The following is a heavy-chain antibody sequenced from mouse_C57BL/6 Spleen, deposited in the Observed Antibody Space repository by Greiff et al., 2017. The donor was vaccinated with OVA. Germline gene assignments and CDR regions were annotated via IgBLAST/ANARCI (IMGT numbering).Heavy chain of an antibody. J-gene: IGHJ1*03. D-gene: IGHD2-4*01. CDR1: GYTFTDYY. CDR2: INPNNGGT. CDR3: ARRGYYEYFDV. V-gene: IGHV1-26*01. Sequence: EVQLQQSGPELVKPGASVKISCKASGYTFTDYYMNWVKQSHGKSLEWIGDINPNNGGTSYNQKFKGKATLTVDKSSSTAYMELRSLTSEDSAVYYCARRGYYEYFDVWGTGTTVTVSS.